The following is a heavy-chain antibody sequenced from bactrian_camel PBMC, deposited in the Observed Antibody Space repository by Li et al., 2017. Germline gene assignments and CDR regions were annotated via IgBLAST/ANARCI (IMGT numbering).Heavy chain of an antibody. CDR3: AADLVTDEPSLVEREYYY. Sequence: HVQLVESGGGSVQAGGSLRLSCVASGYTLPMNMGWFRRPPGQEREGVAAIAGDGRTNYADSVKGRFTISRDGAKNIISLQMDSLKPEDTATYYCAADLVTDEPSLVEREYYYWGQGTQVTVS. D-gene: IGHD1*01. V-gene: IGHV3S53*01. J-gene: IGHJ4*01. CDR1: GYTLPMN. CDR2: IAGDGRT.